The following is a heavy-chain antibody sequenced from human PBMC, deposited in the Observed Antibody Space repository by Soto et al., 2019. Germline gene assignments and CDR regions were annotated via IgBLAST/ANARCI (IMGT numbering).Heavy chain of an antibody. J-gene: IGHJ6*02. CDR2: ISYDGNNK. CDR3: AKDVPAGLRNYYYYYGMDV. V-gene: IGHV3-30*18. CDR1: GFSLSNNG. D-gene: IGHD6-13*01. Sequence: GGSLRLSCAASGFSLSNNGMHWVRQAPGKGLEWVAVISYDGNNKYYADSVKGRFTISRDNSKNTVYLEMNNLRAEDTAVYYCAKDVPAGLRNYYYYYGMDVWGQGTTVTVSS.